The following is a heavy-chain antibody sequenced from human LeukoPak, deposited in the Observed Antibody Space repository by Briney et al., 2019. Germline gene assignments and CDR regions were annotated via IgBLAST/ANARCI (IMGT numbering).Heavy chain of an antibody. CDR2: ISAYNGNT. V-gene: IGHV1-18*01. Sequence: ASVKVSCKASGYTFNTYGISWVRQAPGQGLEWMGWISAYNGNTNYAQKLQGRVAMTTDTSTSTAYMELRSLRSDDTAVYCCARDGVTATSGGYSYYPYFAMDVWGQGTTVTVSS. CDR3: ARDGVTATSGGYSYYPYFAMDV. CDR1: GYTFNTYG. J-gene: IGHJ6*02. D-gene: IGHD1-26*01.